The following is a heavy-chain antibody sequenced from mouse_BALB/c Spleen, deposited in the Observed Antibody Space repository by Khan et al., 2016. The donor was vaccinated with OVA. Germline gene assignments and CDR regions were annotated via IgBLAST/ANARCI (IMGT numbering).Heavy chain of an antibody. CDR1: GYTFTSYD. J-gene: IGHJ1*01. V-gene: IGHV1-85*01. CDR2: IFPGDDST. CDR3: ARHYYGGNLYWYFDV. D-gene: IGHD1-1*02. Sequence: QVQLQQPGAELVKPGASVKLSCKASGYTFTSYDINWVRQRPEQGLEWIGWIFPGDDSTKYNEKFKGKATLTTDKSSSTAYMQLSRLTSEDSAVYCCARHYYGGNLYWYFDVWGAGTTVTVSS.